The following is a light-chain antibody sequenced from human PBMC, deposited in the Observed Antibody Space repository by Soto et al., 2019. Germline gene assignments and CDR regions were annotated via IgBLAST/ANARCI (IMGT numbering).Light chain of an antibody. V-gene: IGKV3-20*01. CDR3: QQYGSSPQT. J-gene: IGKJ1*01. Sequence: EIVLTQSPGTLSLSPGERATLSCRASQSIRSSYLARYQQKPGQAPRLLIYGASSRATGIPDRFSGSGSGTDFTLTISRLEPEDSAVYYCQQYGSSPQTFGQGTKV. CDR1: QSIRSSY. CDR2: GAS.